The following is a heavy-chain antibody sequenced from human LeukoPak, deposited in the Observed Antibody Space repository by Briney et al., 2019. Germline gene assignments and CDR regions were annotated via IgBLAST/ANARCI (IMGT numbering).Heavy chain of an antibody. V-gene: IGHV3-9*01. CDR2: ISWNSGSI. D-gene: IGHD4-17*01. CDR3: AKGDGDYFYYYYMDV. CDR1: GFTFDDYA. J-gene: IGHJ6*03. Sequence: PGRSLRLSCAASGFTFDDYAMHWVRQAPGKGLEWVSGISWNSGSIGYADSVKGRFTISRDNAKNSLYLQMNSLRAEDTAVYYCAKGDGDYFYYYYMDVWGKGTTVTISS.